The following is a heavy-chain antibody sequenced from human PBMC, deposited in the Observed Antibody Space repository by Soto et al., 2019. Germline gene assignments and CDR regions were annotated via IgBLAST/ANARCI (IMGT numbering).Heavy chain of an antibody. CDR2: IIPILGIA. J-gene: IGHJ6*02. CDR1: GGTFSSYT. CDR3: ARDRRGIAAAGNYYYYYGMDV. D-gene: IGHD6-13*01. Sequence: QVQLVQSGAEVKKPGSSVKVSCKASGGTFSSYTISWVRQAPGQGLEWMGRIIPILGIANYAQKFQGRVTSTADKSTXXAXMXXSSLRSEDTAVYYCARDRRGIAAAGNYYYYYGMDVWGQGTTVTVSS. V-gene: IGHV1-69*08.